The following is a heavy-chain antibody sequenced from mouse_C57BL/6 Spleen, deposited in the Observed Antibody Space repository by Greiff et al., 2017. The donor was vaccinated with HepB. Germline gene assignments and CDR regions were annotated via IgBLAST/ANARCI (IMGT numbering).Heavy chain of an antibody. CDR3: AGHVYYYGSSPHYFDY. V-gene: IGHV5-6*01. CDR1: GFTFSSYG. J-gene: IGHJ2*01. Sequence: EVQLVESGGDLVKPGGSLKLSCAASGFTFSSYGMSWVRQTPDKRLEWVATISSGGSYTYYPDSVKGRFTISRDNAKNTLYLQMSSLKSEDTAMYYCAGHVYYYGSSPHYFDYWGQGTTLTVSS. CDR2: ISSGGSYT. D-gene: IGHD1-1*01.